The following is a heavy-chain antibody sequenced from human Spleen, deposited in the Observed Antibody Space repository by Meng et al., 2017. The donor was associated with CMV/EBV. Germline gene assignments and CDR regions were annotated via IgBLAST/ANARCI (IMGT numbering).Heavy chain of an antibody. V-gene: IGHV1-2*02. D-gene: IGHD2-2*02. Sequence: ASVKVSCKASGYTFTGYYMHWVRQAPGQGLEWMGWINPNSGGTNYAQEFQGRVTMTRDTSISTAYKELSRLRSDDTAVYYCARDVGYCSSSNWYTDYYYGMDVWGQGTTVTVSS. CDR3: ARDVGYCSSSNWYTDYYYGMDV. J-gene: IGHJ6*02. CDR2: INPNSGGT. CDR1: GYTFTGYY.